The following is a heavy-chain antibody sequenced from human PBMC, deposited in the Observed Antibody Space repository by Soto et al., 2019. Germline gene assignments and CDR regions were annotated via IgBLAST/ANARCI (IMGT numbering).Heavy chain of an antibody. V-gene: IGHV4-30-4*01. CDR2: IYYSGST. CDR1: GGSISSGDYY. J-gene: IGHJ6*02. CDR3: ARNPGVTTYYYYYCMDV. Sequence: QVQLQESGPGLVKPSQTLSLTCTVSGGSISSGDYYWSWIRQPPGKGLEWIGYIYYSGSTYYNPSLKSRVTISVDTSKNQFSLKLSSVTASDTAVYYCARNPGVTTYYYYYCMDVWGQGTTVTVSS. D-gene: IGHD4-17*01.